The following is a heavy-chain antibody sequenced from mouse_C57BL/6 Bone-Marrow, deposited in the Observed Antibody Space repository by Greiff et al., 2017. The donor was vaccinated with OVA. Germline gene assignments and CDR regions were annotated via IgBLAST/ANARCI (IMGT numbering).Heavy chain of an antibody. CDR2: ISSGGDYI. Sequence: EVQGVESGEGLVKPGGSLKLSCAASGFTFSSYAMSWVRQTPEKRLEWVAYISSGGDYIYYADTVKGRFTISRDNARNTLYLQMSSLKSEDTAMYYCTRGIYYDYDRRDAMDYWGQGTSVTVSS. V-gene: IGHV5-9-1*02. D-gene: IGHD2-4*01. CDR3: TRGIYYDYDRRDAMDY. J-gene: IGHJ4*01. CDR1: GFTFSSYA.